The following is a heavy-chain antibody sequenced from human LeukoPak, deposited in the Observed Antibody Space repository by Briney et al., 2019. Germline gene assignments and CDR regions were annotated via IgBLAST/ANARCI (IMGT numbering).Heavy chain of an antibody. CDR1: GFTLSSYW. CDR3: ARDLGSSSWYSGY. CDR2: IKQDGSEK. Sequence: GGSLRLSCAASGFTLSSYWMSWARQAPGKGLEWVANIKQDGSEKNYVDSVKGRFTISRDNAKNSLYLQMNSLRAEDTAVYYCARDLGSSSWYSGYWGQGALVTVSS. V-gene: IGHV3-7*01. D-gene: IGHD6-13*01. J-gene: IGHJ4*02.